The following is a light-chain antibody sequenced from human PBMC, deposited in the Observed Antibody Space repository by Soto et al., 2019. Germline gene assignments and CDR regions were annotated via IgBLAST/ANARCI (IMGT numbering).Light chain of an antibody. CDR3: QSYDSSLSGSWV. Sequence: QTVGTQPPSVSGAPGQRVTISCTGSSSNIGAGYDVHWYQQLPGTAPKLLIYGNSNRPSGVPDRFSGSKSGTSASLAITGLQAEDEADYYCQSYDSSLSGSWVFGGGTKVTVL. J-gene: IGLJ3*02. V-gene: IGLV1-40*01. CDR2: GNS. CDR1: SSNIGAGYD.